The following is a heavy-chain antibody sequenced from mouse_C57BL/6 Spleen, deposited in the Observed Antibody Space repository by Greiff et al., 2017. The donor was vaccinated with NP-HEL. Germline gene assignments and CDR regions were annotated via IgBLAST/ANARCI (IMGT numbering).Heavy chain of an antibody. CDR2: IRSKSNNYAT. D-gene: IGHD6-1*01. Sequence: EVKVVESGGGLVQPKGSLKLSCAASGFSFNTYAMNWVRQAPGKGLEWVARIRSKSNNYATYYADSVKDRFTISRDDSESMLYLQMNNLKTEDTAMYYCVRQASAFDYWGQGTTLTVSS. J-gene: IGHJ2*01. CDR1: GFSFNTYA. V-gene: IGHV10-1*01. CDR3: VRQASAFDY.